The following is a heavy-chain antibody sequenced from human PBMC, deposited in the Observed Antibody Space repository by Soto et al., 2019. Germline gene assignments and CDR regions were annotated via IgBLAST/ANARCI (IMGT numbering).Heavy chain of an antibody. D-gene: IGHD6-19*01. J-gene: IGHJ6*02. CDR2: VIPRFGTT. Sequence: QVQLEQSGAEVKRPGSSVKVSCRASGGTFTSYSINWVRRAPGQGPEWMGAVIPRFGTTTYAQRFEGRVTVIADASTSTVFMEMSGLRSEDTAVYFCARARTVAVSVRTGGYYYYAMDLWGQGTAVTVSS. CDR3: ARARTVAVSVRTGGYYYYAMDL. V-gene: IGHV1-69*01. CDR1: GGTFTSYS.